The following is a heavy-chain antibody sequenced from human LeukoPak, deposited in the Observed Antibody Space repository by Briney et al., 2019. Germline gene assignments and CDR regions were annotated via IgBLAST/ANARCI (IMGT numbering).Heavy chain of an antibody. D-gene: IGHD2-2*01. V-gene: IGHV3-21*01. CDR1: GFTFSSYS. CDR2: ISSSSSYI. J-gene: IGHJ5*02. Sequence: GGSLRLSCASSGFTFSSYSMNCVTQARAKGLEWVSSISSSSSYIYYADSVKGRFTISRDNAKNSLYLQMNSLRAEDTAVYYCAREGCSSTSCYRWFDPWGQGTLVTVSS. CDR3: AREGCSSTSCYRWFDP.